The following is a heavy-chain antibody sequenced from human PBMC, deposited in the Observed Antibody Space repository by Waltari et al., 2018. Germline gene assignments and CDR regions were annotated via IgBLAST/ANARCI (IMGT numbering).Heavy chain of an antibody. CDR3: ARGRSRISGSEDN. Sequence: QVQLVQSGAEVKKPGSSVKVSCKASGGTFRSYTISWVRQAPGQGLEWMGRIIPILGIANYAQKFQGRVTITADKSTSTAYMELSSLRSEDTAVYYCARGRSRISGSEDNWGQGTLVTVSS. CDR1: GGTFRSYT. J-gene: IGHJ4*02. CDR2: IIPILGIA. D-gene: IGHD1-26*01. V-gene: IGHV1-69*02.